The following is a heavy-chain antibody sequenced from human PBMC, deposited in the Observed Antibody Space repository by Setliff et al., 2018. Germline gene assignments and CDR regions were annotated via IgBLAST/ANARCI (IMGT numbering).Heavy chain of an antibody. D-gene: IGHD3-10*01. V-gene: IGHV4-4*07. CDR2: IYVTEST. CDR1: GDSISNYY. J-gene: IGHJ4*02. Sequence: PSETLSLTCTVSGDSISNYYWNWIRQPAGKGLEWIGRIYVTESTKYNPSLKSRVTLSIDTSKNQFSLKLSSVTAADAALYYCAASRAYTGAVEEWFLPKTFEFWGQGSPVTVSS. CDR3: AASRAYTGAVEEWFLPKTFEF.